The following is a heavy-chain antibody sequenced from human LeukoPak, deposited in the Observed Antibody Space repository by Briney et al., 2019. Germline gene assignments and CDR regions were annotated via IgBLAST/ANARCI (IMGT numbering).Heavy chain of an antibody. J-gene: IGHJ4*02. CDR3: ARAKGNYYGSGSYFNY. CDR2: ISSNGGST. V-gene: IGHV3-64*01. CDR1: GFTFSSYA. D-gene: IGHD3-10*01. Sequence: GGSLRLSCAASGFTFSSYAMHWVRQAPGKGLEYVSAISSNGGSTYYANSVKGRFTISRDNSKNTLYLQMGSLRAEDMAVYYCARAKGNYYGSGSYFNYWGQGTLVTVPS.